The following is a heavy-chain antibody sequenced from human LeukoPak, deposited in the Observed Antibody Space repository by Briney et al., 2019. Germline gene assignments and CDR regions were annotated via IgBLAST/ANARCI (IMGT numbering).Heavy chain of an antibody. Sequence: ASVKVSCKASGYTFTSYDFNWVRQATGQGLEWMGWMNPNSGNTGYAQKFQGRVTITRNTSISTAYMELSSLRSEDTAVYYCARARHSLVVIGTYYYMDVWGKGTTVTVSS. D-gene: IGHD3-22*01. V-gene: IGHV1-8*03. CDR3: ARARHSLVVIGTYYYMDV. CDR2: MNPNSGNT. J-gene: IGHJ6*03. CDR1: GYTFTSYD.